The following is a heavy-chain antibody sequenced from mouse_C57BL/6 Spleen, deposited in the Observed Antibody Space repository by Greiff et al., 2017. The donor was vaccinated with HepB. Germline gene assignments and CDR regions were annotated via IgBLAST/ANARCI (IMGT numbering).Heavy chain of an antibody. CDR3: SSWGYDEGPIAMDY. V-gene: IGHV1-64*01. CDR2: IHPNSGST. Sequence: VQLQQSGAELVKPGASVKLSCKASGYTFTSYWMHWVKQRPGQGLEWIGMIHPNSGSTNYNEKFKSKATLTVDKSSSTAYMQLSSLTSEDSAVYYCSSWGYDEGPIAMDYWGQGTSVTVSS. J-gene: IGHJ4*01. CDR1: GYTFTSYW. D-gene: IGHD2-2*01.